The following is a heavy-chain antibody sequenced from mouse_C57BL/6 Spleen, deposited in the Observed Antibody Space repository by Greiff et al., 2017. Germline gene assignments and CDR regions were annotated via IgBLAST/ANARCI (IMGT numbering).Heavy chain of an antibody. Sequence: VQLQQSGAELVKPGASVKLSCTASGFNIKDYYMHWVKQRTEQGLEWIGRIDPEDGETKYAPKFQGKATMTADTSSNTAYLQLSSLTSEDTAVYYCANPYWYFDVWGTGTTVTVSS. CDR3: ANPYWYFDV. CDR2: IDPEDGET. CDR1: GFNIKDYY. V-gene: IGHV14-2*01. J-gene: IGHJ1*03.